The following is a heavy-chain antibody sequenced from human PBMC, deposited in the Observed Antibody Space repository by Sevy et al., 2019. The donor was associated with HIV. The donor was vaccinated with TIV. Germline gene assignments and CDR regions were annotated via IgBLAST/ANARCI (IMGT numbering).Heavy chain of an antibody. CDR1: GGSFSGYY. Sequence: SETLSLTCAVYGGSFSGYYWSWIRQPPGKGLEWIGEINHSGSTNYNPSLKSRVTISVDTSKNQFSLKLSSVTAADTAVYYCARHCGGTSCSHAFDIWGQGTMVTVS. D-gene: IGHD2-2*01. V-gene: IGHV4-34*01. CDR2: INHSGST. CDR3: ARHCGGTSCSHAFDI. J-gene: IGHJ3*02.